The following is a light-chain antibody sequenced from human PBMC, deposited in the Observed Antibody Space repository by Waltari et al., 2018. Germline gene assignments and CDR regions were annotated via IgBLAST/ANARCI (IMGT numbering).Light chain of an antibody. V-gene: IGKV4-1*01. CDR1: QSVLYSSNNNNC. CDR3: QQYYTTPRT. J-gene: IGKJ1*01. Sequence: DIVMTQSPDSLAVSLGERATINCKSSQSVLYSSNNNNCLAWYRQKPGQPPKLLFYWASTRGSGVPDRFSGSGSGTDFTLTISSLQAEDVAVYYCQQYYTTPRTFGQGTTVEIK. CDR2: WAS.